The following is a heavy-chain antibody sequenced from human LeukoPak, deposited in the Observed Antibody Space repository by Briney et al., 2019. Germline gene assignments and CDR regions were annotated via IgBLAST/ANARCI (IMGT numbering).Heavy chain of an antibody. CDR3: VRYLYAPEY. J-gene: IGHJ4*02. CDR1: GFTFSSYG. Sequence: PGRSLRLSCAASGFTFSSYGMHWVRQAPGKGLEWVSYISSSSDTIYYADSVKGRFTISRDNAKSSLYLQMNSLRAEDTALYYCVRYLYAPEYWGQGTLVTVSS. V-gene: IGHV3-48*01. CDR2: ISSSSDTI. D-gene: IGHD2-8*01.